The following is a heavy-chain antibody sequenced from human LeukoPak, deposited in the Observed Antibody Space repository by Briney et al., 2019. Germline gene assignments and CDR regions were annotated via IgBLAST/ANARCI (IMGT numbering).Heavy chain of an antibody. CDR3: TRSHYYDSSGQWPYDAFDI. V-gene: IGHV1-69*04. J-gene: IGHJ3*02. CDR2: IIPILGIA. CDR1: GYTFTSYG. Sequence: GASVKVSCKASGYTFTSYGISWVRQAPGQGLEWMGRIIPILGIANYAQKFQGRVTITADESTSTAYMELSSLRSEDTAVYYCTRSHYYDSSGQWPYDAFDIWGQGTMVTVSS. D-gene: IGHD3-22*01.